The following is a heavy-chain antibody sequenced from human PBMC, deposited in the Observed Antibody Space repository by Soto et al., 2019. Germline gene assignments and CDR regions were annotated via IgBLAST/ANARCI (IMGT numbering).Heavy chain of an antibody. V-gene: IGHV3-9*01. CDR1: GFTFDDYA. Sequence: GGSLRLSCAASGFTFDDYAMHWVRQAPGKGLEWVSGISWNSGSIGYADSVKGRFTISRDNAKNSLYLQMNSLRAEDTALYYCAKAPLIAAASHFDYWGQGTLVTVSS. J-gene: IGHJ4*02. CDR2: ISWNSGSI. D-gene: IGHD6-13*01. CDR3: AKAPLIAAASHFDY.